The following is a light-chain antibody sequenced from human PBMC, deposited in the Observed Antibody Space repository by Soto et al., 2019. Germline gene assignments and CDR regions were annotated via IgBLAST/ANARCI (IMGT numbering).Light chain of an antibody. J-gene: IGKJ3*01. CDR3: QQINSFPFT. Sequence: IQLTQSPSSLSASAGDRVTITCRASQGISSYLAWYQQKPGKAPKLLIYAASTLHAGVPSRFSGSGSGTDLTLTISRLRPEVFANSFCQQINSFPFTFGPGTKVDIK. CDR2: AAS. CDR1: QGISSY. V-gene: IGKV1-9*01.